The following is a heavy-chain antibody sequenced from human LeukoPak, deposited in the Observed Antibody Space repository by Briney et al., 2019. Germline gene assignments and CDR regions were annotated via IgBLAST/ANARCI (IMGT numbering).Heavy chain of an antibody. J-gene: IGHJ1*01. D-gene: IGHD2-15*01. CDR3: ARPTAATSLSASFKQ. V-gene: IGHV3-74*03. Sequence: GGSLRLSCAASGFTFSSYWMYWVRQAPGKGLVWVSRINSDGSSTTYADSVKGRFTISRDNAKNTLYLQMNGLRAEDTAVYYCARPTAATSLSASFKQWGQGTLVTVSS. CDR2: INSDGSST. CDR1: GFTFSSYW.